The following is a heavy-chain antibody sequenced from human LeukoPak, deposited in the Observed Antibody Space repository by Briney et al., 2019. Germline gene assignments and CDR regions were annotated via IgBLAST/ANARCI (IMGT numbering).Heavy chain of an antibody. CDR3: ARAPSPYGMDV. J-gene: IGHJ6*02. Sequence: GGSLRLFCAASGFTFSSYSMNWVRQAPGKGLEWVPSISSSSSYIYYADSVKGRFTISRDNAKNSLYLQMNSLRAEDTAVYYCARAPSPYGMDVWGQGTTVTVSS. CDR2: ISSSSSYI. CDR1: GFTFSSYS. V-gene: IGHV3-21*01.